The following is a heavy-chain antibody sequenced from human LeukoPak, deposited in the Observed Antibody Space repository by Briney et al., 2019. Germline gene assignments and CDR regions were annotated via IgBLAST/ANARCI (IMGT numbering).Heavy chain of an antibody. V-gene: IGHV4-59*01. CDR1: GGSISSYF. D-gene: IGHD2-15*01. J-gene: IGHJ4*02. Sequence: SGTLSLTCTVSGGSISSYFWSWIRQPPGKGLEWVAYISNSGSTNYNPSLKSRVTISVDTSKNQFSLKLTSVTSADTAVYYCARGRYCSGGSCLDYWGQGTLVTVSS. CDR3: ARGRYCSGGSCLDY. CDR2: ISNSGST.